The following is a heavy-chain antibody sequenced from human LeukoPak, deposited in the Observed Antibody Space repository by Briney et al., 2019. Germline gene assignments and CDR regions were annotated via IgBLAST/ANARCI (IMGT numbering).Heavy chain of an antibody. J-gene: IGHJ4*02. CDR1: GGSISAGGYT. V-gene: IGHV4-30-2*01. D-gene: IGHD4-17*01. CDR2: IHHGGST. Sequence: SETLSLTCAVSGGSISAGGYTWNWIRQPPGNGLEWIGYIHHGGSTHYNPSLKSRVTMPVDRSKNRFSLKLGSVTAADTAVYFCARSEAYGDYGLIDYWGQGTLVTVSS. CDR3: ARSEAYGDYGLIDY.